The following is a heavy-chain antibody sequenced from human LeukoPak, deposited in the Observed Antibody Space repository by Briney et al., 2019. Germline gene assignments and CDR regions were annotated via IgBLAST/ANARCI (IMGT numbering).Heavy chain of an antibody. CDR2: ISYDGSNK. V-gene: IGHV3-30*18. Sequence: PGGSLRLSCAASGFTFSSYGMHWVRQAPGKGLEWVAVISYDGSNKYYADSVKGRFTISRDNSKNTLYLQMNSLRAEDTAVYYCAKDLLGYYYDSSGYYYYFDYWGQGTLVTVSS. CDR1: GFTFSSYG. D-gene: IGHD3-22*01. CDR3: AKDLLGYYYDSSGYYYYFDY. J-gene: IGHJ4*02.